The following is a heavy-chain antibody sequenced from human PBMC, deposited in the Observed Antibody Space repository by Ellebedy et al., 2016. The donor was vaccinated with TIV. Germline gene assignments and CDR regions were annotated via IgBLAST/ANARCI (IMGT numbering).Heavy chain of an antibody. Sequence: SETLSLTXTVSGGSIRSSSYYWGWIRQPPGKGLEWIGSIYYSGTTYYNPSLKSRVTISVDTSKNQFSLKLSSVTAADTAVYYCARLAYSSSSRDYYYGMDVWGQGTTVTVSS. CDR3: ARLAYSSSSRDYYYGMDV. CDR1: GGSIRSSSYY. CDR2: IYYSGTT. V-gene: IGHV4-39*01. J-gene: IGHJ6*02. D-gene: IGHD6-6*01.